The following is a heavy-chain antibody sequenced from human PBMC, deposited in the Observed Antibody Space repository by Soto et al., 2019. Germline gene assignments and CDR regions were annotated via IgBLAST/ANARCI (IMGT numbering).Heavy chain of an antibody. D-gene: IGHD3-10*01. CDR2: ISGGSSFT. V-gene: IGHV3-23*01. CDR1: GSTFSDYD. CDR3: AKVLSKNYYYPFDF. J-gene: IGHJ4*02. Sequence: PGASLSLSCTASGSTFSDYDMAGVRQAPGKVLEWVSTISGGSSFTYYGDSVKCRFTISRDNAKKTLFLQLDRLSAEDTATYYCAKVLSKNYYYPFDFWGQGTQVTVPS.